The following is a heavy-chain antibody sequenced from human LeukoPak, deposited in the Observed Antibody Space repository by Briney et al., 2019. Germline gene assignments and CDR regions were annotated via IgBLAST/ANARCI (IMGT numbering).Heavy chain of an antibody. V-gene: IGHV4-4*09. CDR3: ARHGDVFDAFDI. D-gene: IGHD2-21*02. J-gene: IGHJ3*02. Sequence: SETLSLTCTVSGGSISNYYWSWIRQPPGKGLEWIGYIYASGSTNYNPSLESRVTISVHTSKRHFSLRLNSVTAADTAVYYCARHGDVFDAFDIWGQGTMVTVSS. CDR1: GGSISNYY. CDR2: IYASGST.